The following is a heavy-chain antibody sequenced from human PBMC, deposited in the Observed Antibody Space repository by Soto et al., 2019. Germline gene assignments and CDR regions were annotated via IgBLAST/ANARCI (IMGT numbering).Heavy chain of an antibody. CDR1: GDSFTAYW. CDR2: IDPSDSYV. D-gene: IGHD2-2*01. J-gene: IGHJ4*02. CDR3: PRRASSSFYHFDF. V-gene: IGHV5-10-1*01. Sequence: XDSLKVCCQSSGDSFTAYWITLVLQMPGKGLEWMATIDPSDSYVDYSPSFRGHVTFSVDRSITTVYLQWNSLKASDSALYFCPRRASSSFYHFDFWGQGALVTVSS.